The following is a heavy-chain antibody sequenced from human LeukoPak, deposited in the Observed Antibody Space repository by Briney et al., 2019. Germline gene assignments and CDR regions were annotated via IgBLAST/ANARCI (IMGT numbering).Heavy chain of an antibody. Sequence: PSETLSLTCAVYGGSFSGYYWSWIRQPPGKGLEWIGEINHSGSTNYNPSLKSRVTISVDTSKSQFSLKLSSVTAADTAVYYCARLKAGSYYKYWGQGTLVTVSS. J-gene: IGHJ4*02. V-gene: IGHV4-34*01. CDR3: ARLKAGSYYKY. CDR2: INHSGST. D-gene: IGHD3-10*01. CDR1: GGSFSGYY.